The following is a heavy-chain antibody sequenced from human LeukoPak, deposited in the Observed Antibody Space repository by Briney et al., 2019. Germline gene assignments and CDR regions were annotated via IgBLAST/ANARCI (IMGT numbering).Heavy chain of an antibody. Sequence: GGSLRLSWAASGFTSSSYGMHGVRKPPGKGLGWVAVISYDGSNKYYADSVKGRFTISRDNSKNTLYLQMTTLKAEDRAVYSCAKDPDYYGSGSYYSDYWGQGTLVTVSS. CDR1: GFTSSSYG. CDR3: AKDPDYYGSGSYYSDY. J-gene: IGHJ4*02. V-gene: IGHV3-30*18. CDR2: ISYDGSNK. D-gene: IGHD3-10*01.